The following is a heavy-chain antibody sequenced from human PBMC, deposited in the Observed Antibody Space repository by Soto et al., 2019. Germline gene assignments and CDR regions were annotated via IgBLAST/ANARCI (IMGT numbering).Heavy chain of an antibody. CDR1: GDSISNYY. CDR2: IYYSGST. CDR3: ARHLWVGSSWYLGAFDI. Sequence: QVQLQESGPGLVKPSETLSLTCTVSGDSISNYYWSWIRQPPGKGLEWIGYIYYSGSTNYNPALKSRVPISVDTSKHQFSLKLSSVTAADTAVYYCARHLWVGSSWYLGAFDIWGQGTMVTVSS. J-gene: IGHJ3*02. D-gene: IGHD6-13*01. V-gene: IGHV4-59*08.